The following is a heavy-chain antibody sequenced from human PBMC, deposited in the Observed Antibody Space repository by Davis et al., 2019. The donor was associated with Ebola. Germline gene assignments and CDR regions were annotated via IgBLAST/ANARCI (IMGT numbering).Heavy chain of an antibody. J-gene: IGHJ4*02. CDR1: GYSINRGFT. D-gene: IGHD3-3*01. CDR3: ARQGGSGFLEWLLDY. Sequence: SETLSLTCTVSGYSINRGFTWGWIRQPPGKGLEWIGSIYHSGITNYSPSLKSRVTISVDTSKNQFSLKLSSVTAADTAVYYCARQGGSGFLEWLLDYWGQGTLVTVSS. V-gene: IGHV4-38-2*02. CDR2: IYHSGIT.